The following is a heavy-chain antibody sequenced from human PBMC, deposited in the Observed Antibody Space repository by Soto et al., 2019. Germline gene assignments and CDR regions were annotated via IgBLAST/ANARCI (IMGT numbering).Heavy chain of an antibody. CDR3: ARVRHPPYGSGWRSLAWYFEL. D-gene: IGHD6-19*01. Sequence: QVQLVQSGAAVKKPGSSVKVSCKASGGTFNSYALTWVRQATGHGLEWMGGIIPIFRSTNYAQKFQGRVTITANRSTSTAYMELSSLRSDDTAVYYCARVRHPPYGSGWRSLAWYFELWGRGTLVTVSS. V-gene: IGHV1-69*06. CDR1: GGTFNSYA. CDR2: IIPIFRST. J-gene: IGHJ2*01.